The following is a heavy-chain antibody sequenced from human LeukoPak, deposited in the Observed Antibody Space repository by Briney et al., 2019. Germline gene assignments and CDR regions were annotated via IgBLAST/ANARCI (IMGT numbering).Heavy chain of an antibody. CDR3: VRLSPYDSSGYYYDY. D-gene: IGHD3-22*01. V-gene: IGHV3-48*03. CDR2: ISTSGSTT. CDR1: GFTFSSFE. Sequence: GGSLRLSCAASGFTFSSFEMNWVRQAPGKGLEWVSYISTSGSTTYYPGSVKGRFTISRENAKNSMYLQMNSLRAGDTAVYYCVRLSPYDSSGYYYDYWGQGTLVTVSS. J-gene: IGHJ4*02.